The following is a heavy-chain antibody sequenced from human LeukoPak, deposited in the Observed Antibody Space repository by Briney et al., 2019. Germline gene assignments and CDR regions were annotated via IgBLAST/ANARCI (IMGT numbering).Heavy chain of an antibody. V-gene: IGHV3-21*01. J-gene: IGHJ4*02. CDR3: ARARYYYDSSGYAFDY. CDR1: GFTFSSYS. D-gene: IGHD3-22*01. Sequence: GGSLRLSCAASGFTFSSYSMNWVRQAPGKGLEWVSSISSSSSYIYYADSVKGRFTISRDNAKNSLHLQMNSLRAEDTAVYYCARARYYYDSSGYAFDYWGQGTLVTVSS. CDR2: ISSSSSYI.